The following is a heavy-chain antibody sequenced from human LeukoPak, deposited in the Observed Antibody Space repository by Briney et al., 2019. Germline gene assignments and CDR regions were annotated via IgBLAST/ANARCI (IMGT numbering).Heavy chain of an antibody. D-gene: IGHD2-8*02. CDR1: GFTFSSYA. V-gene: IGHV3-23*01. Sequence: GGSLRLSCAASGFTFSSYAMSWVRQAPGKGLEWVSAISGSGGSTYYADSVKGRFTISRDNSKNTLYLQMNSLRAEDTAVYYCARTTGGSYYYYYYMDVWGKGTTVTVSS. CDR2: ISGSGGST. CDR3: ARTTGGSYYYYYYMDV. J-gene: IGHJ6*03.